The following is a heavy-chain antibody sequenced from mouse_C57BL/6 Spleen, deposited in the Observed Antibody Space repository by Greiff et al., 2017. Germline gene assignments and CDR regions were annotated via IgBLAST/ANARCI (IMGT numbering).Heavy chain of an antibody. V-gene: IGHV1-69*01. Sequence: VKLQQPGAELVMPGASVKLSCKASGYTFTSYWMHWVKQRPGQGLEWIGEIDPSDSYTNYNQKFKGKSTLTVDKSSSTAYMQLSSLTSEDSAVYYCARSPTGNYAMDYWGQGTSVTVSS. CDR3: ARSPTGNYAMDY. J-gene: IGHJ4*01. D-gene: IGHD4-1*02. CDR1: GYTFTSYW. CDR2: IDPSDSYT.